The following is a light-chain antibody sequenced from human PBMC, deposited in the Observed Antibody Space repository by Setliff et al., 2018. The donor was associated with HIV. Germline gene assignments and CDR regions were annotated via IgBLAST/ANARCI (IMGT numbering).Light chain of an antibody. CDR1: QAISSY. V-gene: IGKV1-9*01. CDR3: QQFNLYPWT. J-gene: IGKJ1*01. Sequence: DIQVTQSPSFLSASVGDRATITCRTSQAISSYLAWYQQQSGKAPKLLIYEASTLQSGVPSRFSGSGSGSDFTLTISRLQPEDFATYYCQQFNLYPWTFGQGTKVDIK. CDR2: EAS.